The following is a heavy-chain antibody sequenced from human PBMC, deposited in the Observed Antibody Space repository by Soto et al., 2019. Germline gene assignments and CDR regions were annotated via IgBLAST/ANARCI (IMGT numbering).Heavy chain of an antibody. V-gene: IGHV1-69*13. J-gene: IGHJ6*02. CDR1: GGTFSSYA. CDR3: ARELGYCSSTSCYDESDYYYGMDV. CDR2: IIPIFGTA. D-gene: IGHD2-2*01. Sequence: GASVKVSCKASGGTFSSYAISWVRQAPRQGLEWMGGIIPIFGTANYAQKFQGRVTITADESTSTAYMELSSLRSEDTAVYYCARELGYCSSTSCYDESDYYYGMDVWGQGTTVTVSS.